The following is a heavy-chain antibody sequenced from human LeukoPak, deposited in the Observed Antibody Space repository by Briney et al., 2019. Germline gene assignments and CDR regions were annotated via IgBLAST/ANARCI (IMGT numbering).Heavy chain of an antibody. CDR2: INPSSGRT. D-gene: IGHD3/OR15-3a*01. V-gene: IGHV1-46*01. CDR3: ARGGLPARSWFDP. J-gene: IGHJ5*02. CDR1: GYTITSYY. Sequence: ASVKVSFKASGYTITSYYMNWVRQAPGQGVEWMGIINPSSGRTTYAQKFQGRVTMTRDTSTSTVYMELTSLRSEDTAVFYCARGGLPARSWFDPWGQGTLVTVSS.